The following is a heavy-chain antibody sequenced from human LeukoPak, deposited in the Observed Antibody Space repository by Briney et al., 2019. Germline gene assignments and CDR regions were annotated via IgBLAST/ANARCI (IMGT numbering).Heavy chain of an antibody. CDR1: GFTFSNAW. Sequence: GGSLRLSCAASGFTFSNAWMSWVRQAPGKGLEWVGRIKSKTDGGTTDYAASVKGRFTISRDDSKNTLYLQMNSLKTEDTAVYYCTTRTSSSWFGTQVDYWGQGTLVTVSS. D-gene: IGHD6-13*01. CDR3: TTRTSSSWFGTQVDY. J-gene: IGHJ4*02. V-gene: IGHV3-15*01. CDR2: IKSKTDGGTT.